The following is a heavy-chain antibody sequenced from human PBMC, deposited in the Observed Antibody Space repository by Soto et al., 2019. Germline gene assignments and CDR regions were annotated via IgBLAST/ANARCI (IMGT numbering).Heavy chain of an antibody. Sequence: GESLKISCKVSGYSFTSYWIGWVRQMPGKGLEWMGIIYPGDSDTRYSPSFQGQVTISADKSISTAYLQWSSLKASDTAMYYCATYSSSGTDHGYYYYYGMEGWGQGTTVTISS. CDR1: GYSFTSYW. CDR2: IYPGDSDT. CDR3: ATYSSSGTDHGYYYYYGMEG. V-gene: IGHV5-51*01. J-gene: IGHJ6*02. D-gene: IGHD6-13*01.